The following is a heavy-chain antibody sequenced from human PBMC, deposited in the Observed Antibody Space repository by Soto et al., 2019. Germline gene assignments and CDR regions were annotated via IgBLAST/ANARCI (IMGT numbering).Heavy chain of an antibody. V-gene: IGHV4-59*01. CDR2: IYYSGST. J-gene: IGHJ4*02. D-gene: IGHD2-15*01. Sequence: PSETLSLTCAVTGGSISSYYLSWIRQPPGKGLEWIGYIYYSGSTNYNPSLKSRVTISVGTSKNQFSLKLSSVTAADTAVYYCARVRYCSGGSCYRYFDYWGQGTLVTVYS. CDR3: ARVRYCSGGSCYRYFDY. CDR1: GGSISSYY.